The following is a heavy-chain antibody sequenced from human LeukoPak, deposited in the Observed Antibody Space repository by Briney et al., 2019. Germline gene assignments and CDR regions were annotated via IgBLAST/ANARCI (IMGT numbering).Heavy chain of an antibody. Sequence: SETLSLTCTVSGGSISSYYWSWIRQPAEKGLEWIGRIYATGGTNHNPSLKSRVTISVDKSKNQFSLKLNFVTAADTAVYYCASGPSGSSGYSIDYWGQGTLVTVSS. CDR3: ASGPSGSSGYSIDY. CDR1: GGSISSYY. V-gene: IGHV4-4*07. CDR2: IYATGGT. D-gene: IGHD3-22*01. J-gene: IGHJ4*02.